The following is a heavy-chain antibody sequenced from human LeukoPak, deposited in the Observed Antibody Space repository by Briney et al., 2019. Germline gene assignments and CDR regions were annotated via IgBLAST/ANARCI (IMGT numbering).Heavy chain of an antibody. CDR3: ARVYGYGSSGYYQIGWFDP. CDR1: GGSISSYY. V-gene: IGHV4-59*01. J-gene: IGHJ5*02. D-gene: IGHD3-22*01. Sequence: SETLSLTCTVSGGSISSYYWSWIRQPPGKGLEWIGYIYYSGSTNYNPSLKSRVTISVDTSKNQFSLKLSSVTAADTAVYYCARVYGYGSSGYYQIGWFDPWGQGTLVTVSS. CDR2: IYYSGST.